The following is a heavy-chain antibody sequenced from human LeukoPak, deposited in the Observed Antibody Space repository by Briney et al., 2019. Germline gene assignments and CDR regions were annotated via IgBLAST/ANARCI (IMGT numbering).Heavy chain of an antibody. CDR3: ARCVSSGSYYDFWSGSPYYFDY. CDR2: IYTSGST. CDR1: SGSISSDNYY. V-gene: IGHV4-61*02. Sequence: SETLSLTCTVSSGSISSDNYYWSWLLQPAGNGLEGIGRIYTSGSTNYNPSLKSRVTISVDTSKNQFSLKLSSVTAADTAVYYCARCVSSGSYYDFWSGSPYYFDYWGQGTLVTVSS. J-gene: IGHJ4*02. D-gene: IGHD3-3*01.